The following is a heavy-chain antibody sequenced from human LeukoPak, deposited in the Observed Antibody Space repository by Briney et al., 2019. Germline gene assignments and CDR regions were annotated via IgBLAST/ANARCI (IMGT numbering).Heavy chain of an antibody. CDR3: ARASTTVPNLLDN. CDR1: GFTFSIYG. D-gene: IGHD4-17*01. CDR2: IWYDGSNK. J-gene: IGHJ4*02. Sequence: GRSLILSCAASGFTFSIYGMRWVRQAPGKGLEWVAKIWYDGSNKYYADSVKGRFTISRDNAKNTLYLQMNSLRAEDTAVYFCARASTTVPNLLDNWGQGTLVTVSS. V-gene: IGHV3-33*01.